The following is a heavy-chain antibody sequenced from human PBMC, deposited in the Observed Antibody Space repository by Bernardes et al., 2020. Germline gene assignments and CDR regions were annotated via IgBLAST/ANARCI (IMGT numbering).Heavy chain of an antibody. D-gene: IGHD6-6*01. V-gene: IGHV1-69*13. CDR3: ARHPQIAAPYNWFDP. CDR1: GGTFSSYA. CDR2: IIPIFGTA. J-gene: IGHJ5*02. Sequence: SVKVSCKASGGTFSSYAISWVRQAPGQGLEWMGGIIPIFGTANYAQKFQGRVTITADESTSTAYMELSSLRSEDTAVYYCARHPQIAAPYNWFDPWGQGTLVTVSS.